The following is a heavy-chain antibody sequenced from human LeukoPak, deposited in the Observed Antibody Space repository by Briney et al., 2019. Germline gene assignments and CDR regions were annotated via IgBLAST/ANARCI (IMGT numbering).Heavy chain of an antibody. J-gene: IGHJ5*02. Sequence: PSETLSLTCAVYGGSFSGCYWSWIRQPPGKGLEWIGEINHSGSTNYNPSLKSRVTISVDTSKNQFSLKLSSVTAADTAVYYCARRVSPWGQGTLVTVSS. CDR2: INHSGST. CDR3: ARRVSP. CDR1: GGSFSGCY. V-gene: IGHV4-34*01.